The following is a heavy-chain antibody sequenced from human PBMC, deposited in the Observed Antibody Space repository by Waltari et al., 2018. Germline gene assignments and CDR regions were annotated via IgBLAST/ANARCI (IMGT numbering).Heavy chain of an antibody. D-gene: IGHD2-8*01. CDR3: ARGGVSHAFDI. J-gene: IGHJ3*02. V-gene: IGHV3-30-3*01. Sequence: QVQLVESGGGVVQPGRSLRLSCAASGFTFSSYAMHWVRQAPGKGLEWVAVISYDGSNKYYADSVKGRFTISRDNSKNTLYLQMNSLRAEDTAVYYCARGGVSHAFDIWGQGTMVTVSS. CDR1: GFTFSSYA. CDR2: ISYDGSNK.